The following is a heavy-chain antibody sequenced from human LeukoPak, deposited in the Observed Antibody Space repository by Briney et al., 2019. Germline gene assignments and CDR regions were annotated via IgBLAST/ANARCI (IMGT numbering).Heavy chain of an antibody. CDR3: ARGGDYYGSGSYLSY. CDR2: IYYSGST. D-gene: IGHD3-10*01. J-gene: IGHJ4*02. Sequence: PSETLSLTCTVSGGSISSSSYYWGWIRQPPGTGLEWIGSIYYSGSTYYNPSLKSRVTISVDKSKNQFSLKLSSVTAADTAVYYCARGGDYYGSGSYLSYWGQGTLVTVSS. V-gene: IGHV4-39*07. CDR1: GGSISSSSYY.